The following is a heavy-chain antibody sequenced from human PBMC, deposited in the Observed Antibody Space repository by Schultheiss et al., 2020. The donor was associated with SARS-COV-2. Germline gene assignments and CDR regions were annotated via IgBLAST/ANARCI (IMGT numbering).Heavy chain of an antibody. D-gene: IGHD6-19*01. CDR1: GFTFSSYS. Sequence: SCAASGFTFSSYSMNWVRQAPGKGLEWVSGISWDGGSTYYADSVKGRFTISRDNAKNSLYLQMNSLRAEDTALYYCAKVRRPSIAVASFDYWGQGTLVTVSS. CDR3: AKVRRPSIAVASFDY. CDR2: ISWDGGST. J-gene: IGHJ4*02. V-gene: IGHV3-20*04.